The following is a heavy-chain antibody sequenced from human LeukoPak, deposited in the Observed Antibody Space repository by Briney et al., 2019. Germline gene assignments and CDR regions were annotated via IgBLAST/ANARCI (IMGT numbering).Heavy chain of an antibody. D-gene: IGHD3-3*01. CDR1: GFTFTTYW. CDR3: VRDFRFLDDY. Sequence: GGSLRLSCAASGFTFTTYWMSWVRQPPGKGLEWVANIKQDGTEKYSVDSVKGRFTISRDNAKNSLYLQMNSVRAEDTAVYYCVRDFRFLDDYWGQGTLVSVSS. V-gene: IGHV3-7*01. J-gene: IGHJ4*02. CDR2: IKQDGTEK.